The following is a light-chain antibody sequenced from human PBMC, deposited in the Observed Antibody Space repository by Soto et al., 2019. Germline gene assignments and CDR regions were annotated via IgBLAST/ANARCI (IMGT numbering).Light chain of an antibody. J-gene: IGKJ4*01. CDR1: QSVISS. CDR3: QHYNNWLGT. V-gene: IGKV3-15*01. Sequence: EIVVTQSPALLSVSPGGRVTLSCRASQSVISSIAWYQQKLGQAPRLLIYGASTRTTGIPARFSGSGSGTEFFLTISSLQSEDFEIYYCQHYNNWLGTLGGGTKVDIK. CDR2: GAS.